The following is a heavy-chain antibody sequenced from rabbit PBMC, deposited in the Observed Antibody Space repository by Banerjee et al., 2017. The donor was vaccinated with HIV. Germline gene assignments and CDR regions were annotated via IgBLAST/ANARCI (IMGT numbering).Heavy chain of an antibody. Sequence: QEQLVESGGGLVTLGGSLKLTCKASGIDISSYNMQWVRQSPGKGLESIGFINTGGSAYYASWAKGRFTISKTSSTTVTLQMTSLTAADTATYFCAREDISVWGFNLWGPGTLVTVS. J-gene: IGHJ4*01. CDR1: GIDISSYN. CDR2: INTGGSA. CDR3: AREDISVWGFNL. D-gene: IGHD4-1*01. V-gene: IGHV1S17*01.